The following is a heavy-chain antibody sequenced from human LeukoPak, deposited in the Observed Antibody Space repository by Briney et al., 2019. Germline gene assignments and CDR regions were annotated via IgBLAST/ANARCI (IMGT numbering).Heavy chain of an antibody. J-gene: IGHJ4*02. D-gene: IGHD6-6*01. V-gene: IGHV4-30-2*01. Sequence: SETLSLTCTVSGGSISSGGYYWSWIRQPPGKGLEWIGYIYHSGSTDYNPSLKSRVTISVDRTKNQFSLKLSSVTAADTAVYYCARVGSSSRYFDYWGQGTLVTVSS. CDR3: ARVGSSSRYFDY. CDR1: GGSISSGGYY. CDR2: IYHSGST.